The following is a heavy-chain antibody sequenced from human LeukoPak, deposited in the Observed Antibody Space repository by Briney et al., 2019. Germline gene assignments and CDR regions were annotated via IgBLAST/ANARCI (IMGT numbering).Heavy chain of an antibody. Sequence: SETLSLTCTVSGGSISSYYWSWIRQPAGKGLERIGRIYTSGSTNYNPSLKSRVTISVDKSKNQFSLKPSSVTAADTAVYYCARDGQQLVPYYYYYYMDVWGKGTTVTVSS. CDR3: ARDGQQLVPYYYYYYMDV. CDR2: IYTSGST. J-gene: IGHJ6*03. V-gene: IGHV4-4*07. CDR1: GGSISSYY. D-gene: IGHD6-13*01.